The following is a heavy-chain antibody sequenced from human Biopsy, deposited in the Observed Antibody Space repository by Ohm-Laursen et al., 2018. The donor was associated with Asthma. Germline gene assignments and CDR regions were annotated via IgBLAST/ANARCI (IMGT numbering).Heavy chain of an antibody. V-gene: IGHV3-23*01. CDR1: GFTFSNYA. CDR2: ITGSGGFT. D-gene: IGHD6-19*01. CDR3: ARDSYSSGLYDDFES. Sequence: SLRLSCTASGFTFSNYAMSWVRQAPGKGLEWVSSITGSGGFTYYADSVKGRFTISRDKSENTLYLQMDSLRAEDTAAYYCARDSYSSGLYDDFESWGQGTLVTVSS. J-gene: IGHJ4*02.